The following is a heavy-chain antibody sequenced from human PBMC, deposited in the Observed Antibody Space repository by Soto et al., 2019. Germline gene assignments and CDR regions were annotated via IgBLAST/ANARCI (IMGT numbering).Heavy chain of an antibody. V-gene: IGHV3-72*01. CDR1: GFTFSDHY. Sequence: GGSLRLSCAASGFTFSDHYMDWVRQAPGKGLEWVGRTRNKANSYTTEYAASVKGRFTISRDDSKNSLYLQMNSLKTEDTAVYYCARVAAAAEDAFDIWGQGTMVTVSS. CDR2: TRNKANSYTT. CDR3: ARVAAAAEDAFDI. D-gene: IGHD6-13*01. J-gene: IGHJ3*02.